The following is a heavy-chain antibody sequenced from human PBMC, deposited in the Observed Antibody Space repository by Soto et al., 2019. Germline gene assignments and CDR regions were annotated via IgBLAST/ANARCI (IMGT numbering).Heavy chain of an antibody. CDR1: GGSFSDYSWN. CDR2: VNHSGST. J-gene: IGHJ6*02. CDR3: ARGFSSSPGYYYYGMDV. V-gene: IGHV4-34*01. D-gene: IGHD6-6*01. Sequence: SETLSLTCAVYGGSFSDYSWNWNWIRQPPGKGLEWIGEVNHSGSTSHNPSLKSRVTLSLDTSKNQFSLKLSSVTAADTAVYYCARGFSSSPGYYYYGMDVWGQGTTVTVSS.